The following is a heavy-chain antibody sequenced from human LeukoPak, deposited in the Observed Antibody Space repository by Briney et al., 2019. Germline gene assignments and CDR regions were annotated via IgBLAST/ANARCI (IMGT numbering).Heavy chain of an antibody. Sequence: SETLSLTCAVSGGSISSYYWSWIRQPPGKGLEWIGYIYYSGSTNYNPSPKSRVTISVDTSKNQFSLKLSSVTAADTAVYYCARLLDDILTGYYRPFYFDYWGQGTLVTVSS. V-gene: IGHV4-59*08. CDR3: ARLLDDILTGYYRPFYFDY. D-gene: IGHD3-9*01. CDR2: IYYSGST. J-gene: IGHJ4*02. CDR1: GGSISSYY.